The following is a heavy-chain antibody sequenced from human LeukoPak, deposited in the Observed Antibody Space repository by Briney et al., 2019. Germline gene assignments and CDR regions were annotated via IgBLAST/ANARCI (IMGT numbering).Heavy chain of an antibody. V-gene: IGHV3-21*01. CDR3: ARGACSSTSCYIAY. CDR1: GFTFSSYS. Sequence: GGSLRLSXAASGFTFSSYSMNWVRQAPGKGLEWVSSISSSSNYIYYADSVKGRFTISRDNAKNSLYLQMNSLRAEDTAVYYCARGACSSTSCYIAYWGQGTLVTVSS. J-gene: IGHJ4*02. D-gene: IGHD2-2*02. CDR2: ISSSSNYI.